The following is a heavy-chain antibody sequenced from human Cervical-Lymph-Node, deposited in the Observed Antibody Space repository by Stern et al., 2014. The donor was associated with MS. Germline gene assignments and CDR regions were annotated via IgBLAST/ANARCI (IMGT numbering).Heavy chain of an antibody. V-gene: IGHV3-9*01. CDR3: AASQLWVFGYFDY. CDR1: GLAFHDYA. J-gene: IGHJ4*02. D-gene: IGHD5-18*01. CDR2: ISWQGTSV. Sequence: VQLVQSGGGLVQPGRSLRLSCTASGLAFHDYAMYWVRQVPGKGLEWISGISWQGTSVGYAESVKGRFTISRDNAKNSLSLQMDSLRTEDTASYYCAASQLWVFGYFDYWGQGIMVTVSS.